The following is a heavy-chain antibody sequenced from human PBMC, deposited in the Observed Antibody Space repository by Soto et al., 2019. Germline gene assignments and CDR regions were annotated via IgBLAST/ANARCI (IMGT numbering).Heavy chain of an antibody. Sequence: QVQLQESGPGLVKPSGTLSLTCAVSGGSISSSNWWSWVRQPPGKGLEWIGEIYHSGSTNYNPSLKSRVTISVDKSKNQFSLKLSSVTAADTAVYYCARERVVIKESDYYYYGMDVWGQGTTVTVSS. V-gene: IGHV4-4*02. CDR1: GGSISSSNW. J-gene: IGHJ6*02. CDR2: IYHSGST. CDR3: ARERVVIKESDYYYYGMDV. D-gene: IGHD3-3*01.